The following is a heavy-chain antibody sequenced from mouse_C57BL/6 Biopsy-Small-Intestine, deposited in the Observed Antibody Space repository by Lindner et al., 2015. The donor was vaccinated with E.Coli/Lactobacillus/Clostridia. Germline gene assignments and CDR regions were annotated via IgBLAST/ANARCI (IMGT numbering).Heavy chain of an antibody. CDR3: ARDELTGDPREAFDI. D-gene: IGHD4-1*01. CDR2: INPGNAST. Sequence: SVKVSCKASGYTFTNYAINWVRQAPGQSLEWMGWINPGNASTEYSQNFQGRVIFTWDSSASTSYMELSSLRSEDTALYYCARDELTGDPREAFDIWGQGTMVTVSS. V-gene: IGHV1-84*02. J-gene: IGHJ3*01. CDR1: GYTFTNYA.